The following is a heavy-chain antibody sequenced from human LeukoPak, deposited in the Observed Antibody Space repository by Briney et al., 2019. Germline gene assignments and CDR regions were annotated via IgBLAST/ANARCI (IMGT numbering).Heavy chain of an antibody. J-gene: IGHJ5*02. CDR1: GGSISSYY. CDR3: AGGSSSLNWFDP. D-gene: IGHD6-6*01. CDR2: IHHSGST. V-gene: IGHV4-59*01. Sequence: SETLSLTCTVSGGSISSYYWSWIRQPPGKGLEWIGYIHHSGSTNYNPSLKSRVTISVDTPKTQFSLKLNSVTAADTAVYYCAGGSSSLNWFDPWGQGTPVTVSS.